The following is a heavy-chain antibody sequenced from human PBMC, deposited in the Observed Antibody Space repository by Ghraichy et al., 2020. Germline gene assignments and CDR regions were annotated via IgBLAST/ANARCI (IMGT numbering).Heavy chain of an antibody. CDR3: ARDHLPYYYDSSGYYYDI. Sequence: ASVKVSCKASGYTFTSYDINWVRQATGQGLEWMGWMNPNSGNTGYAQKFQGRVTMTRNTSISTAYMELSSLRSEDTAVYYCARDHLPYYYDSSGYYYDIWGQGTMVTVS. CDR2: MNPNSGNT. D-gene: IGHD3-22*01. CDR1: GYTFTSYD. V-gene: IGHV1-8*01. J-gene: IGHJ3*02.